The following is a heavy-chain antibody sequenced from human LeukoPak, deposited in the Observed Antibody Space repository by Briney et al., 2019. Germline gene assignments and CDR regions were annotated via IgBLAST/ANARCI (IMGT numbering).Heavy chain of an antibody. CDR1: GYSFTSYW. V-gene: IGHV5-51*01. CDR3: ARRNDYGDYGDLEDNVFYYGMDV. D-gene: IGHD4-17*01. CDR2: VYPGDADT. J-gene: IGHJ6*02. Sequence: GESLNTPGKGPGYSFTSYWIGWVRQMPGKGLEWMGIVYPGDADTRYSTSFQGQVTISADKSISTAYLQWSSLKASDTSMYYCARRNDYGDYGDLEDNVFYYGMDVWGQGTTVTVSS.